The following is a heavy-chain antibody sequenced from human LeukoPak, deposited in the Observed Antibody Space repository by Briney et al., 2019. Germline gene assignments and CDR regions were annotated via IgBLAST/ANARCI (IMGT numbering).Heavy chain of an antibody. CDR1: GFTFCGYS. CDR3: SRGVGFWSGYIDY. J-gene: IGHJ4*02. Sequence: PGGSLRLSCAASGFTFCGYSMNWVCPAPGKGLGWVSSISSSSSYIYYADSVKGPFTISRDNAKNSLYLRMTSSRAADTAVDVYSRGVGFWSGYIDYWGQGTLVTVSS. CDR2: ISSSSSYI. D-gene: IGHD3-3*01. V-gene: IGHV3-21*01.